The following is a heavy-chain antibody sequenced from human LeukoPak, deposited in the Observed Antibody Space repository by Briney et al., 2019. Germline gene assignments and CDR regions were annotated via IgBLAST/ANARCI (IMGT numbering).Heavy chain of an antibody. Sequence: ASVKVSCKASGGTFSSYAISWVRQAPGQGLEWMGGIIPIFGTANYAQKFQGRVTMTTDTSTSTAYMELRSLRSDDTAVYYCARDYSYYDILTGYSRGDYWGQGTLVTVSS. J-gene: IGHJ4*02. V-gene: IGHV1-69*05. CDR3: ARDYSYYDILTGYSRGDY. CDR1: GGTFSSYA. D-gene: IGHD3-9*01. CDR2: IIPIFGTA.